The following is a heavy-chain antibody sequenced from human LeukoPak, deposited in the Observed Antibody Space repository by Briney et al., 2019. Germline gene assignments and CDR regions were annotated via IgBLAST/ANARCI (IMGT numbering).Heavy chain of an antibody. Sequence: SETLSLTCAVYGGSCDDYHCSWLRQPPGKGLEWIGEIHPSGIFYYNSSLLSRVTISIDTSKSQFSLRLTSVTAADTAFYYCARGRDRSKAGDHWGQGSLVTVSS. J-gene: IGHJ4*02. CDR3: ARGRDRSKAGDH. V-gene: IGHV4-34*01. D-gene: IGHD5-24*01. CDR1: GGSCDDYH. CDR2: IHPSGIF.